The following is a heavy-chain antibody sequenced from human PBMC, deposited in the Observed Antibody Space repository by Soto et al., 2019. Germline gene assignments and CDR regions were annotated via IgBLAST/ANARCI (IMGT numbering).Heavy chain of an antibody. V-gene: IGHV3-11*06. D-gene: IGHD2-15*01. J-gene: IGHJ6*02. CDR1: GFTCSDYY. CDR2: IISSSSYT. Sequence: QVQLVESGGGLVKPGGSLRLSCAASGFTCSDYYMSWIRQAPGKGLEWVAYIISSSSYTNYADAVKGRFTISRDNAKNSLYLQMNSLRAEDTAVYYCARDKGVVVAATIWRASPRVDMDDWGQGTTVTVS. CDR3: ARDKGVVVAATIWRASPRVDMDD.